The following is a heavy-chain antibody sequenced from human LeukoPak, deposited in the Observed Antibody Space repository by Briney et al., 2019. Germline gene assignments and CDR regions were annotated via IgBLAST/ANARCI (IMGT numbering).Heavy chain of an antibody. J-gene: IGHJ2*01. CDR1: GGSFSGYY. V-gene: IGHV4-34*01. CDR2: INHSGST. Sequence: SETPSLTCAVYGGSFSGYYWSWIRQPPGKGLEWIGEINHSGSTNYNPSLKSRVTISVDTSKNQFSLKLSSVTAADTAVYYCARSVRYFDLWGRGTLVTVSS. D-gene: IGHD5/OR15-5a*01. CDR3: ARSVRYFDL.